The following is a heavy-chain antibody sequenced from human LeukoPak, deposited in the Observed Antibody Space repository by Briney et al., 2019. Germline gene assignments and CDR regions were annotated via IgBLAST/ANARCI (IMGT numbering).Heavy chain of an antibody. CDR3: ARGEYYDSSGYYFLISNWFDP. CDR2: ISSSSSYI. V-gene: IGHV3-21*01. D-gene: IGHD3-22*01. CDR1: GFTFSTYS. Sequence: MSGGSLRLSCAASGFTFSTYSMNWVRQAPGKGLEWVSSISSSSSYIYYADSVKGRFTISRDNAKNSLYLQMNSLRAEDTAVYYCARGEYYDSSGYYFLISNWFDPWGQGTLVTVSS. J-gene: IGHJ5*02.